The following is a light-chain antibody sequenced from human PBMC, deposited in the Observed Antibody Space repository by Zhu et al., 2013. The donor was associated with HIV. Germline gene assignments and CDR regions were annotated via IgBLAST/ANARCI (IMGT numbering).Light chain of an antibody. CDR3: YSYVNGRPLI. J-gene: IGLJ2*01. CDR2: QDT. V-gene: IGLV3-1*01. Sequence: SYELTQPPSVSVSPGQTASITCSGDKLGYKYTCWYQQKPGQSPVLVIYQDTKRPSGVSHRFSGSKSGNTASLTISGLQGEDEADYYCYSYVNGRPLIFGGGTKLTVL. CDR1: KLGYKY.